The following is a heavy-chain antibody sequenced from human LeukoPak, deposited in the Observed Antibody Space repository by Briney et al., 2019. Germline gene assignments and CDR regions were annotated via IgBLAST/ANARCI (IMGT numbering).Heavy chain of an antibody. J-gene: IGHJ6*02. CDR1: GFTFSSYA. V-gene: IGHV3-30-3*01. D-gene: IGHD1-26*01. CDR3: VRGKGEYYYGMDV. CDR2: ISYDGSNK. Sequence: GGSLRLSCAASGFTFSSYAMHWVRQAPGKGLEWVAVISYDGSNKYYADSVKGRFTISRDNSKNTLYLQMNSLRAEDTAVYYCVRGKGEYYYGMDVWGQGTTVTVSS.